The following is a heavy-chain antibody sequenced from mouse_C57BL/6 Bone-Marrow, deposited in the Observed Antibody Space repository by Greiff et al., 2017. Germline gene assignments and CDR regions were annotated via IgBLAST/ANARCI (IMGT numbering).Heavy chain of an antibody. CDR2: ISSGGSYT. V-gene: IGHV5-6*01. CDR3: AKLAAWFAY. J-gene: IGHJ3*01. Sequence: EVKLVESGGDLVKPGGSLKLSCAASGFTFSSYGMSWVRQTPDKRLEWVATISSGGSYTYYPASVKGRFTISRDNAKNTLYLQLSSLKSEDTAMYYCAKLAAWFAYWGQGTLVTVSA. CDR1: GFTFSSYG.